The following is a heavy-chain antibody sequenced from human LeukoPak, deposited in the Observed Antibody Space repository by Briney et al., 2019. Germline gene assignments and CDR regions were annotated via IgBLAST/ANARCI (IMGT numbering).Heavy chain of an antibody. J-gene: IGHJ4*02. D-gene: IGHD6-6*01. CDR3: ARRGASSSEEY. Sequence: ETLSLTCTVSGGSIGSSSHYWGWIRQPPGKGLEWIGSIYYSGSTYYNPSLESRVTISVDTSKNQFSLKVSSVTAADTAVYYCARRGASSSEEYWGQGTLVIVSS. CDR2: IYYSGST. CDR1: GGSIGSSSHY. V-gene: IGHV4-39*01.